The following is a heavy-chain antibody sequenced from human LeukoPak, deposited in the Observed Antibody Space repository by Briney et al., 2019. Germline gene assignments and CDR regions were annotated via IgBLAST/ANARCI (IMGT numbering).Heavy chain of an antibody. CDR2: IRQDGGEK. V-gene: IGHV3-7*01. Sequence: GGSLRLSCAVSGLTFSSYWMNWVRQAPGKGLEWVASIRQDGGEKSYVDSVKGRFTISRDNTRNSLYLQMSSLRAEDTAVYYCARDGTAPGLYFDLWGQGTLATVSS. D-gene: IGHD6-13*01. J-gene: IGHJ4*01. CDR1: GLTFSSYW. CDR3: ARDGTAPGLYFDL.